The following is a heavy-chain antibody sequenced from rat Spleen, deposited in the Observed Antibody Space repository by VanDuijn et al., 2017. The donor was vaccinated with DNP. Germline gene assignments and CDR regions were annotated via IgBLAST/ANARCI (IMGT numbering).Heavy chain of an antibody. J-gene: IGHJ4*01. V-gene: IGHV5-31*01. Sequence: EVQLVESGGGLVQPGRSLKLSCVASGFTFNNYWMTWIRQAPGKGLEWVASITNTGGSTYYPDSVKGRFTISRDNAKSTLYLQMNSLRSEDTATYYCTRAGVITTTDYVMDAWGQGASVTVSS. CDR3: TRAGVITTTDYVMDA. CDR1: GFTFNNYW. CDR2: ITNTGGST. D-gene: IGHD1-10*01.